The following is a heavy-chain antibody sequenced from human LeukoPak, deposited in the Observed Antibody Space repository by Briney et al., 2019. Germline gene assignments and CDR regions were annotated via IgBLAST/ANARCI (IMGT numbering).Heavy chain of an antibody. CDR2: ISAYNANT. J-gene: IGHJ3*02. CDR3: ARGYWQFAFDI. Sequence: ASVKVSCKASGYTFTSYGISWVRQAPGQGLEWMGWISAYNANTNYAQKLQGRVTMTTDTSTSTAYVELRSLRSDDTAGYYCARGYWQFAFDIWGQGTMVTVS. V-gene: IGHV1-18*01. D-gene: IGHD3-3*02. CDR1: GYTFTSYG.